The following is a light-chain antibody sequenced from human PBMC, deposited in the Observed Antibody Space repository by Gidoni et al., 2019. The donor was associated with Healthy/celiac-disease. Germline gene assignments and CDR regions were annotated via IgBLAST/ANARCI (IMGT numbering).Light chain of an antibody. CDR3: QQYNNWPPWT. CDR1: QSVSSN. CDR2: GAS. J-gene: IGKJ1*01. V-gene: IGKV3-15*01. Sequence: EIVMTQSPATLSVSPGERATLSCRASQSVSSNLAWYQEKPGQAPRLLIYGASTRATGIPARFSGSGSGKEFTLTISSLQSEDFAVYYGQQYNNWPPWTFGPGTKVEIK.